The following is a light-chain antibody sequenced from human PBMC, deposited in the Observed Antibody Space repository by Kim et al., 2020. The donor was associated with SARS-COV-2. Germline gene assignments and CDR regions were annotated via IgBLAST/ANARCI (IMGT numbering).Light chain of an antibody. V-gene: IGLV2-14*03. CDR1: SSDVGAYNR. J-gene: IGLJ2*01. CDR2: DVS. Sequence: QSALTQPASVSGSPGQSITISCTGTSSDVGAYNRVSWYQLHPGKAPKLMIFDVSNRPSGVSNRFSGSKSDNTASLTISGLQAEDEADYFCSSLTSGATSVVFGGGTQLTVL. CDR3: SSLTSGATSVV.